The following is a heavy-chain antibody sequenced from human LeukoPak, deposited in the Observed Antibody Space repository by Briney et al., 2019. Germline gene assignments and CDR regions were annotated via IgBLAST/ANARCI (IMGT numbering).Heavy chain of an antibody. Sequence: SETLSLTCTVSGGSISSYYWSWIRQPAGKGLEWIGRIYTSGSTNYNPSLKSRVTMSVDTSKNQFSLKLSSVTAADTAVYYCARAGELRYFDWPGAFDIWGQGTMVTVSS. J-gene: IGHJ3*02. CDR1: GGSISSYY. V-gene: IGHV4-4*07. CDR3: ARAGELRYFDWPGAFDI. CDR2: IYTSGST. D-gene: IGHD3-9*01.